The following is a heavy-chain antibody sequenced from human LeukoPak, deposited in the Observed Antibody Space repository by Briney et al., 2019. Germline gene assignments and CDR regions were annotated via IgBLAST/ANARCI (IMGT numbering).Heavy chain of an antibody. CDR3: AKDIRRGDDYGYDQFAF. CDR2: IKYDGTER. D-gene: IGHD5-18*01. J-gene: IGHJ4*02. CDR1: GFTFSSYA. Sequence: PGGSLRLSCAASGFTFSSYAIHWVRQAPGKGLEGVAFIKYDGTERHYADSVEGRFTIFRDNSRKMVYLQMNSLRTEGTALYSCAKDIRRGDDYGYDQFAFWGQGTLVTVSS. V-gene: IGHV3-30*04.